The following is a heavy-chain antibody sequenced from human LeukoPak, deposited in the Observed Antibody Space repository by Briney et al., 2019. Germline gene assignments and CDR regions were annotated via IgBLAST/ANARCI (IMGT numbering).Heavy chain of an antibody. J-gene: IGHJ3*01. CDR1: GGTFSSYA. CDR3: AKDYYGSGSYRA. Sequence: ASVKVSCKASGGTFSSYAISWVRQAPGQGLEWMGRIIPILGIANYAQKFQGRVTITADKSTSTAYMELSSLRSEDTAVYYCAKDYYGSGSYRAWGQGTMVTVSS. V-gene: IGHV1-69*04. CDR2: IIPILGIA. D-gene: IGHD3-10*01.